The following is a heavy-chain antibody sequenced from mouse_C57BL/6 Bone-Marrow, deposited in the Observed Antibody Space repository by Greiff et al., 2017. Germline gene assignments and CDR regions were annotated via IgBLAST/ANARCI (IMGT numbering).Heavy chain of an antibody. CDR2: ISSGGSYT. D-gene: IGHD1-1*01. CDR3: ASPSSPYWYFDV. Sequence: EVQRVESGGDLVKPGGSLKLSCAASGFTFSSYGMSWVRQTTDKRLEWVATISSGGSYTYYPDSVKGRFTISRDNAKNTLYLQMSSLKSEDTAMYYCASPSSPYWYFDVWGTGTTVTVSS. J-gene: IGHJ1*03. V-gene: IGHV5-6*01. CDR1: GFTFSSYG.